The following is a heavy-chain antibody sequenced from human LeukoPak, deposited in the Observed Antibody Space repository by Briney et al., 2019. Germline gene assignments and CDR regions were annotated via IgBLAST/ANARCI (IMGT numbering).Heavy chain of an antibody. CDR2: ISDSGDNT. Sequence: PGGSLRLSCAASGFTFSSYVLSWVRQAPGKGLEWVSCISDSGDNTYYADSVKGRFTISRDNSQNTLHLEMNSLRAEDAAVYFCAKGGSLIDYWGQGTLVSVTS. J-gene: IGHJ4*02. V-gene: IGHV3-23*01. D-gene: IGHD1-1*01. CDR1: GFTFSSYV. CDR3: AKGGSLIDY.